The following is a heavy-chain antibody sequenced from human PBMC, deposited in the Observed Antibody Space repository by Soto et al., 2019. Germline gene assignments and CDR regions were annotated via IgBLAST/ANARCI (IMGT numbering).Heavy chain of an antibody. V-gene: IGHV4-39*01. CDR2: IYFSGST. D-gene: IGHD4-4*01. CDR3: ARHDYSSRRPFDS. CDR1: GYSISGSTYY. J-gene: IGHJ4*02. Sequence: QLQLQESGPGLVKPSETLSLTCTVSGYSISGSTYYWGWIRQPPGKGLEWVGTIYFSGSTYYNPSLKSRVNMSVNTSKNHFSLRLSSVTAADTAVYYCARHDYSSRRPFDSWGQGTLVTVSS.